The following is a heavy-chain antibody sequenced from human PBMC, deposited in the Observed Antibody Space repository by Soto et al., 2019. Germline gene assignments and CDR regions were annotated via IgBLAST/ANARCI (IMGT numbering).Heavy chain of an antibody. D-gene: IGHD4-17*01. V-gene: IGHV4-31*03. CDR3: ARKATVTTCFDS. CDR2: IYYSGST. Sequence: SETLSLTCTVSGGSISSGGYYWSWIRQHPGKGLEWIGYIYYSGSTYYNPSLKSRVTISVDTSKNQFSLKLSSVIAAVTAVYYCARKATVTTCFDSWGQGTLVTVSS. J-gene: IGHJ4*02. CDR1: GGSISSGGYY.